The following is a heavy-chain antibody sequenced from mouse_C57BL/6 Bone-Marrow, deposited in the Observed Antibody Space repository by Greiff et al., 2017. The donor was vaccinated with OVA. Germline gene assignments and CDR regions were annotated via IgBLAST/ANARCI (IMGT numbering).Heavy chain of an antibody. Sequence: VQLQQSGPELVKPGASVKISCKASGYTFTDYYMNWVKQSHGKSLEWIGDINPNNGGTSYNQKFKGKATLTVDKSSSTAYMELRSLTSEDSAVFYCARYANWDYFDYWGQGTTLTVSS. D-gene: IGHD4-1*01. CDR3: ARYANWDYFDY. J-gene: IGHJ2*01. CDR2: INPNNGGT. CDR1: GYTFTDYY. V-gene: IGHV1-26*01.